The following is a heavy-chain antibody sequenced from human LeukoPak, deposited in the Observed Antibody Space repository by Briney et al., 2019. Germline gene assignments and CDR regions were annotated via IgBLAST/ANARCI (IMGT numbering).Heavy chain of an antibody. V-gene: IGHV1-46*03. CDR2: INPSGGST. CDR1: GYTFTSYY. Sequence: ASVKVSCKASGYTFTSYYMHWVRQAPGQGLEWMGIINPSGGSTSYAQKFQGRVTMTRDTSTSTVYMELSSLRSEDTAVYYCAARRDYYDSSGYLPLDYWGQGNLVTVSS. J-gene: IGHJ4*02. D-gene: IGHD3-22*01. CDR3: AARRDYYDSSGYLPLDY.